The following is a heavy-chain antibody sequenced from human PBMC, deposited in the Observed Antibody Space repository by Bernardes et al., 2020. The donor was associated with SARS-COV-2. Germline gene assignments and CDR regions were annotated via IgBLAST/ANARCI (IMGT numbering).Heavy chain of an antibody. CDR3: VRQHLYCSGGSCYHYYFDC. Sequence: GSLRLSCAASGFTFSDHHMDWVRQAPGRGLEWVGRSRDKGESYAIEYAASVKGRFTISRDDSRNSLYLQMNSLKTEDTAVYYCVRQHLYCSGGSCYHYYFDCWGQGTLVTVSS. V-gene: IGHV3-72*01. CDR2: SRDKGESYAI. CDR1: GFTFSDHH. J-gene: IGHJ4*02. D-gene: IGHD2-15*01.